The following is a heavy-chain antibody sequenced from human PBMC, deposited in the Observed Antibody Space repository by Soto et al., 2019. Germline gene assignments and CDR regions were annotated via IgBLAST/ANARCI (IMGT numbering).Heavy chain of an antibody. CDR2: FSRTDNTV. Sequence: GGSLRLSCAASGFMFSDYSIDWVRQAPWKGLEWVSYFSRTDNTVQYADSVKGRLIISRDNVANSLYLQMHSLTAEDTAIYYCARETQSSHHNCDYWGTRTLVTVS. D-gene: IGHD6-6*01. CDR1: GFMFSDYS. J-gene: IGHJ4*02. V-gene: IGHV3-48*03. CDR3: ARETQSSHHNCDY.